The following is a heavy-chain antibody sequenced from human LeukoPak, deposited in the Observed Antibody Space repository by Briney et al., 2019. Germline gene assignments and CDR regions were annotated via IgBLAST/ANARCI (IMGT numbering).Heavy chain of an antibody. D-gene: IGHD3-10*01. CDR3: ARDGHYGSGTSHAFDI. Sequence: SETLSLTCTVSGYSISSGYYWGWIRQPPGKGLEWIGSIYHSGSTYYNPSLKSRVTISVDTSKNQFSLKLSSVTAADTAVYYCARDGHYGSGTSHAFDIWGQGTMVTVSS. J-gene: IGHJ3*02. CDR2: IYHSGST. CDR1: GYSISSGYY. V-gene: IGHV4-38-2*02.